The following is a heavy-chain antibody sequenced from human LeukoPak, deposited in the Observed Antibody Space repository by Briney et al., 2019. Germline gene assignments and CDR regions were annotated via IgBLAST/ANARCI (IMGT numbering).Heavy chain of an antibody. V-gene: IGHV3-23*01. CDR1: GFTSSIYA. Sequence: GGSLRLSCVASGFTSSIYAMSWVRQAPGKGLEWVSVISGSGGTTHYADSVKGRFTISRDNSKNTLYLQMNSLRAEDTAVYYCAKDSTDHGMGMFDCWGQGTLVTVSS. CDR3: AKDSTDHGMGMFDC. D-gene: IGHD3-10*01. CDR2: ISGSGGTT. J-gene: IGHJ4*02.